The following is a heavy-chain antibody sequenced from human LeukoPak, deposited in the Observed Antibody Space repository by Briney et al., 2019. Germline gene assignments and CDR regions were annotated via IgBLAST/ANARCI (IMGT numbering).Heavy chain of an antibody. CDR1: GGSISSSSYY. J-gene: IGHJ6*02. CDR3: ARDKAFYYYYGMDV. V-gene: IGHV4-39*02. CDR2: IYYSGST. Sequence: SETLSLTCTVSGGSISSSSYYWGWIRQPPGKGLEWVGSIYYSGSTYYNPSLKSRVTISVDTSKNQFSLKLSSVTAADTAVYYCARDKAFYYYYGMDVWGQGTTVTVSS.